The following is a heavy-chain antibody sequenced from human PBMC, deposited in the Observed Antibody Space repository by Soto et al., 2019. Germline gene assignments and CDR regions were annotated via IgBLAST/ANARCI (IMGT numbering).Heavy chain of an antibody. D-gene: IGHD3-3*01. J-gene: IGHJ4*02. CDR1: GFTFSSYS. Sequence: PGGSLRLSCAASGFTFSSYSMNWVRRAPGKGLEWVSSISSSSSYIYYADSVKGRFTISRDNAKNSLYLQMNSLRAEDTAVYYCARGNYDFWSGGVNPFDYWGQGTLVTVSS. V-gene: IGHV3-21*01. CDR2: ISSSSSYI. CDR3: ARGNYDFWSGGVNPFDY.